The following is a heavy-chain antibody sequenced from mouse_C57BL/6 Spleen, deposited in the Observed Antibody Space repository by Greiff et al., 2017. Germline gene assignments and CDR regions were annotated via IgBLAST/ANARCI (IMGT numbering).Heavy chain of an antibody. D-gene: IGHD1-1*01. CDR3: ARSPHYYGSSSYAMDY. J-gene: IGHJ4*01. CDR2: IYPGDGDT. V-gene: IGHV1-82*01. Sequence: QVQLQQSGPELVKPGASVKISCKASGYAFSSSWMNWVKQRPGKGLEWIGRIYPGDGDTNYNGKFKGKATLTADKSSSTAYMQLSSLTSEDSAVYFCARSPHYYGSSSYAMDYWGQGTSVTVSS. CDR1: GYAFSSSW.